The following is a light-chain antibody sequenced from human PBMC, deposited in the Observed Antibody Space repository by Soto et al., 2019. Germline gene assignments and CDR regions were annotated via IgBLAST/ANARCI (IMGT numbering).Light chain of an antibody. V-gene: IGLV2-14*01. Sequence: QSVLTQPASVSGSPGQSITISCTGTSSDVGGYNYVSWYQQHPGKAPKLKIYEVSNLPSGVSNRFSGSKSSNTGSLTISGLQAEDEADYYCSSYTSSSTYVFGTGTKLTVL. CDR1: SSDVGGYNY. J-gene: IGLJ1*01. CDR3: SSYTSSSTYV. CDR2: EVS.